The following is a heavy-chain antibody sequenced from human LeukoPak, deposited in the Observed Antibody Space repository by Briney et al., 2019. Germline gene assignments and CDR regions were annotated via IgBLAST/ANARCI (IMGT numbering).Heavy chain of an antibody. CDR3: ARQDGNSKYYFDY. Sequence: GESLKISCKGSGYSFISYWIGWVRQMPGKGLEWMGIIYPGDSDTRYSPSFQGRVTISADKSISTAYLQWSSLKASDTAMYYCARQDGNSKYYFDYWGQGTLVTVSS. CDR1: GYSFISYW. J-gene: IGHJ4*02. V-gene: IGHV5-51*01. D-gene: IGHD1-1*01. CDR2: IYPGDSDT.